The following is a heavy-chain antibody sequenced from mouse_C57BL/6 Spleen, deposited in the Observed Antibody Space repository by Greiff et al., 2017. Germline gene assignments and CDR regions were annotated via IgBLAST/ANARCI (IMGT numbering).Heavy chain of an antibody. D-gene: IGHD1-1*01. J-gene: IGHJ2*01. Sequence: VQLQQPGAELVKPGASVKLSCKASGYTFTSYRMHWVKQRPGQGLEWIGMIHPNSGSTNYNEKFKSKATLTADKSSSTAYMQLSSHTSEDYAVYYCARTTSPYYFDYWGQGTTLTVSS. CDR2: IHPNSGST. V-gene: IGHV1-64*01. CDR3: ARTTSPYYFDY. CDR1: GYTFTSYR.